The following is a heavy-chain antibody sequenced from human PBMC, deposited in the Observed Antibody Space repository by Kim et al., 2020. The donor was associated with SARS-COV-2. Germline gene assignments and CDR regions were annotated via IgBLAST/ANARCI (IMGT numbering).Heavy chain of an antibody. D-gene: IGHD1-26*01. J-gene: IGHJ4*02. V-gene: IGHV3-11*01. CDR1: GFTFSDYY. CDR2: ISSSGSTI. CDR3: ARASGSYYWRPKTPFDY. Sequence: GGSLRLSCAASGFTFSDYYMSWIRQAPGKGLEWVSYISSSGSTIYYADSVKGRFTISRDNAKNSLYLQMNSLRAEDTAVYYCARASGSYYWRPKTPFDYWGQGTLVTVSS.